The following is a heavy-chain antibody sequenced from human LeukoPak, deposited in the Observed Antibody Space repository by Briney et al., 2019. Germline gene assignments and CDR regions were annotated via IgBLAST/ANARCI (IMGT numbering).Heavy chain of an antibody. Sequence: TSETLSLTCAVSGGSISSGGYSWSWIRQPPGKGLEWIGYIYHSGSTYYNPSLKSRVTISVDRSKNQFSLKLSSVTAADTAVYYCASSYYYDSSGYYLDHAFDIWGQGTMVTVSS. D-gene: IGHD3-22*01. J-gene: IGHJ3*02. CDR1: GGSISSGGYS. CDR2: IYHSGST. V-gene: IGHV4-30-2*01. CDR3: ASSYYYDSSGYYLDHAFDI.